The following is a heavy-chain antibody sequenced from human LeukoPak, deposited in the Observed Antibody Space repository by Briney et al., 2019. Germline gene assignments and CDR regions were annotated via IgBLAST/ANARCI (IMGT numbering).Heavy chain of an antibody. CDR1: GFTFSSYA. D-gene: IGHD6-13*01. CDR3: AKDFKYSSSWYDGY. Sequence: GGSLRLSCAASGFTFSSYAMHWVRQAPGKGLERVAVISYDGSNKYYADSVKGRFTVSRDNSKNTLYLQMNSLRAEDTAVYYCAKDFKYSSSWYDGYWGQGTLVTVSS. CDR2: ISYDGSNK. J-gene: IGHJ4*02. V-gene: IGHV3-30*04.